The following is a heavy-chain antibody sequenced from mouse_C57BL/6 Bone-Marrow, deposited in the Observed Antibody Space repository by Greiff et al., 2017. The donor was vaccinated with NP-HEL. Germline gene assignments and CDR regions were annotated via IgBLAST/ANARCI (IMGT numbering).Heavy chain of an antibody. CDR1: GFRFNPYA. Sequence: GGGLVQPNGSLKLSCAALGFRFNPYAMHWVRLAPGKGLEWVARIRSNSNIYASYYADSVNDRFTISRDDSESRLYLQMNNVKTEDTAMYYCVRNWDWFAYWGQGTLVTVSA. V-gene: IGHV10-1*01. CDR2: IRSNSNIYAS. CDR3: VRNWDWFAY. D-gene: IGHD4-1*01. J-gene: IGHJ3*01.